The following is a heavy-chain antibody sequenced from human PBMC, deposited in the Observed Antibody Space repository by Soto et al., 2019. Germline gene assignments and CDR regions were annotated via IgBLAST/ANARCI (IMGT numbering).Heavy chain of an antibody. Sequence: VASKXACYSWHTYCSTWGRQAPGQGLEWMGWISGYNGNTHYAQKFQGRVSMTTDTSTTTAYMDLRTLRSDDAAVYYCARALYRGSHPSFDYWGQGTLVTVSS. CDR2: ISGYNGNT. CDR1: CYSWHTYC. V-gene: IGHV1-18*01. J-gene: IGHJ4*02. D-gene: IGHD1-26*01. CDR3: ARALYRGSHPSFDY.